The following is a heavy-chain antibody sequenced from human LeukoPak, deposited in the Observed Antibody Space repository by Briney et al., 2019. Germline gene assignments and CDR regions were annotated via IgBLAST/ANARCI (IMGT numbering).Heavy chain of an antibody. CDR3: AKVVTFTGWYYFDC. D-gene: IGHD6-19*01. V-gene: IGHV3-23*01. J-gene: IGHJ4*02. CDR1: GFIFGKYA. CDR2: ISGSGGST. Sequence: GGSLRLSCGASGFIFGKYAMSWVRQAPGKGLEWVSVISGSGGSTSYADSVKGRFTISRDNSENTLYLQMNSLRAEDTAVYYCAKVVTFTGWYYFDCWGQGTLVTVSS.